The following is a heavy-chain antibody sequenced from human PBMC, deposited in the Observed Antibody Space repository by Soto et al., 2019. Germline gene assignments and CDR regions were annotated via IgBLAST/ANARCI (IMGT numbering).Heavy chain of an antibody. J-gene: IGHJ4*02. D-gene: IGHD6-19*01. CDR2: IYSGGST. CDR3: ARDSRGWSFDY. V-gene: IGHV3-66*01. Sequence: GASLKISCAASGFTVSSNYMSWVRQAPGKGLEWVSVIYSGGSTYYADSVKGRFTISRDNSKNTLYLQMNSLRAEDTAVYYCARDSRGWSFDYWGQGTLVTVSS. CDR1: GFTVSSNY.